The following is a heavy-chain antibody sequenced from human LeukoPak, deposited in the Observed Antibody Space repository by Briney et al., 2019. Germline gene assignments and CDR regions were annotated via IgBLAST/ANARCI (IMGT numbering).Heavy chain of an antibody. CDR2: IYSNGNT. CDR1: GFTFSGSA. V-gene: IGHV3-53*01. CDR3: ARFRAAWELLQIPIDY. J-gene: IGHJ4*02. Sequence: GGSLRLSCAASGFTFSGSAMHWVRQAPGKGLEWVSVIYSNGNTYYANSVKGRFTISRDNSKNTLYLQMNSLRAEDTAVYYCARFRAAWELLQIPIDYWGQGTLVTVSS. D-gene: IGHD1-26*01.